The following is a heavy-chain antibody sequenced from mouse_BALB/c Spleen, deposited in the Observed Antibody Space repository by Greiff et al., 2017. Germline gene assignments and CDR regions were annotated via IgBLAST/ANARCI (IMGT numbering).Heavy chain of an antibody. CDR2: ISSGGST. J-gene: IGHJ1*01. CDR1: GFTFSSYA. D-gene: IGHD1-2*01. V-gene: IGHV5-6-5*01. CDR3: ARRTLIHYYGYGYFDS. Sequence: EVMLVESGGGLVKPGGSLKLSCAASGFTFSSYAMSWVRQTPEKRLEWVASISSGGSTYYPDSVKGRFTISRDNARNILYLQMSSLRSEDTAMYYCARRTLIHYYGYGYFDSGAQGPRSPSPQ.